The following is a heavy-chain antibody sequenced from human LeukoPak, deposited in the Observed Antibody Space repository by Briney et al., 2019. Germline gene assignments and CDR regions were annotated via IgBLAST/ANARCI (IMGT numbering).Heavy chain of an antibody. CDR3: ARGPPRYYDFWSGYYPFDY. CDR2: IIPIFGTA. J-gene: IGHJ4*02. D-gene: IGHD3-3*01. V-gene: IGHV1-69*05. CDR1: GGTFSSYA. Sequence: GSSVKVSCKASGGTFSSYAISWVRQAPGQGLEWMGGIIPIFGTANYAQKFQGRVTITRNTSISTAYMELSSLRSEDTAVYYCARGPPRYYDFWSGYYPFDYWGQGTLVTVSS.